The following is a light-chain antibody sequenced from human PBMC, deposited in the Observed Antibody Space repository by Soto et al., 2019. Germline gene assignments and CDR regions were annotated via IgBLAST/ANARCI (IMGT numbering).Light chain of an antibody. Sequence: QSVLTQSPSASAPLGASVKLTCTLSSGHSSYAIAWHQQQPEKGPRYLMKLNSDGSHSKGDGIPDRFSGSSSGAERYLTISSLQSEDEADYYCQTWGADSVVFGGGTKLPVL. CDR1: SGHSSYA. J-gene: IGLJ2*01. V-gene: IGLV4-69*01. CDR3: QTWGADSVV. CDR2: LNSDGSH.